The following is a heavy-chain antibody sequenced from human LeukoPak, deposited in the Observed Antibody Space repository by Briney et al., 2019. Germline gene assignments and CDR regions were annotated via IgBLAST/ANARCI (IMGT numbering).Heavy chain of an antibody. CDR1: GGTFSSYA. J-gene: IGHJ1*01. CDR2: IIPIFGTA. CDR3: ARNRDLGPAEYFQH. Sequence: ASVKVSCKASGGTFSSYAIGWVRQAPGQGLEWMGGIIPIFGTANYAQKSQGRVTITADESTSTAYMELSSLRSEDTAVYYCARNRDLGPAEYFQHWGQGTLVTVSP. D-gene: IGHD2/OR15-2a*01. V-gene: IGHV1-69*13.